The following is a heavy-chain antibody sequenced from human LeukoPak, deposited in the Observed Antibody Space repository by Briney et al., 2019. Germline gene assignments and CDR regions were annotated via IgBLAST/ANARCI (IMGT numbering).Heavy chain of an antibody. CDR2: IKSKTYGGTT. CDR1: GFTFSNAW. CDR3: TTDPTVTYLDY. Sequence: RPGGSLRLSCAASGFTFSNAWMSWVRQAPGKGLEWVGRIKSKTYGGTTDYAAPVKGRFTISRDDSKNTLYLQMNSLKTEDTAVYYCTTDPTVTYLDYWGQGTLVTVSS. D-gene: IGHD4-17*01. V-gene: IGHV3-15*01. J-gene: IGHJ4*02.